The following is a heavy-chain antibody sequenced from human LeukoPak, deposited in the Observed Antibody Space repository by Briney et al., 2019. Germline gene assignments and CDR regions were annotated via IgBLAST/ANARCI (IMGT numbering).Heavy chain of an antibody. V-gene: IGHV3-7*01. Sequence: GGSLRLSCAASGFTIISYWMSWVRQAPGKGLEWVANIKQDGSEKYYVDSVKGRFTISIDNAKSSLYLQMNSLRAEDTAVYYCARDRCGWYRHQKTWGQGTLVTVSS. D-gene: IGHD6-19*01. J-gene: IGHJ5*02. CDR2: IKQDGSEK. CDR3: ARDRCGWYRHQKT. CDR1: GFTIISYW.